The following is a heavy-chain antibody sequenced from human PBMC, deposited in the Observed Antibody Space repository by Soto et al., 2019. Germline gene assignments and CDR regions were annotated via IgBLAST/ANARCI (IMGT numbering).Heavy chain of an antibody. CDR1: DYSVSSSNW. D-gene: IGHD3-10*01. CDR2: ISYPGTT. J-gene: IGHJ4*02. Sequence: QVQLQESGPGLVMPSDTLSLTCVVSDYSVSSSNWWGWIRQPPGKGLEWIGHISYPGTTYYNPSLKSRVTMSVDTSKNQFSLQLTSVTDVDTAVYYCARTTLRRGNFDSWGQGTLVTVSS. V-gene: IGHV4-28*01. CDR3: ARTTLRRGNFDS.